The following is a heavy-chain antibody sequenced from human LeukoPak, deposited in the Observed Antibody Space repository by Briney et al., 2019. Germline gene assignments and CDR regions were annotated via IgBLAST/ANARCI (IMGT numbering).Heavy chain of an antibody. V-gene: IGHV1-46*01. CDR2: INPSGGST. J-gene: IGHJ4*02. Sequence: ASVTVSCKASGYTFTSYYMHWVRQAPGQGLERMGIINPSGGSTSYAQKFQGRVTMTRDMSTSTVYMELSSLRSEDTAVYYCARDLLTYYDSSGYSLSFDYWGQGTLVTVSS. CDR3: ARDLLTYYDSSGYSLSFDY. D-gene: IGHD3-22*01. CDR1: GYTFTSYY.